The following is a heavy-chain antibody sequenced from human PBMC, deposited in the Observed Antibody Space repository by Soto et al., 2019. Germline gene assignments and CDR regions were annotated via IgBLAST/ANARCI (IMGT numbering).Heavy chain of an antibody. CDR2: MSYDGNTE. V-gene: IGHV3-30*18. J-gene: IGHJ6*02. CDR1: GFTFSSYG. D-gene: IGHD3-10*01. CDR3: AKDRESYYYGMDV. Sequence: QVQLVESGGGVVQPGRSLRLSCAAYGFTFSSYGMHWVRQAPGKGLEWVAVMSYDGNTEYYADSVKGRFTISRDNSKNTLSLQMNSLRAEDTAVYYCAKDRESYYYGMDVWGQGTTVTVSS.